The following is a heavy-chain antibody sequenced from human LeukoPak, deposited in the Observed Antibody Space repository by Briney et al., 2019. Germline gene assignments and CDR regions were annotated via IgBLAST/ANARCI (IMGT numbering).Heavy chain of an antibody. CDR2: VSSSGTKI. V-gene: IGHV3-21*01. CDR1: GFTFSSHA. Sequence: GSLRLSCAASGFTFSSHAMNWVCQAPGKGLEWVSSVSSSGTKIFYADSVRGRFTVSRDNAGNSLSLQMDSLRVEDTAVCSRELLSLQQGLDYWGQGTLVTVSS. D-gene: IGHD2/OR15-2a*01. CDR3: ELLSLQQGLDY. J-gene: IGHJ4*02.